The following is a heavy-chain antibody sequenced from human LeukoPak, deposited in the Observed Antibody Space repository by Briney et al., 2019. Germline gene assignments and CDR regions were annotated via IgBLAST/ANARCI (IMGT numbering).Heavy chain of an antibody. J-gene: IGHJ4*02. CDR1: GFTFSSYA. Sequence: GSLRLSCAASGFTFSSYAMSWVRQAPGKGLEWVSAISGSGGSTYYADSVKGRFTISRDNSKNTLYLQMNSPRAEDTAVYYCAKGPERWLPVDYWGQGTLVTVSS. D-gene: IGHD5-24*01. CDR2: ISGSGGST. CDR3: AKGPERWLPVDY. V-gene: IGHV3-23*01.